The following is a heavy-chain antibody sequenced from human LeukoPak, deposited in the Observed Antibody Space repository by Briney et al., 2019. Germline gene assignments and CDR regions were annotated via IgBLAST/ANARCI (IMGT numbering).Heavy chain of an antibody. CDR1: GFIFSNYG. CDR3: ARAQESTVVTPRPFDY. Sequence: GGSLRLSCAASGFIFSNYGMHWVRQAPGKGLEWVAVIWYDGRGKFYADSVKGRFTIFRDNSKNTLYLQMNSLRADDTAVYYCARAQESTVVTPRPFDYWGQGTLVTVSS. CDR2: IWYDGRGK. V-gene: IGHV3-33*01. D-gene: IGHD4-23*01. J-gene: IGHJ4*02.